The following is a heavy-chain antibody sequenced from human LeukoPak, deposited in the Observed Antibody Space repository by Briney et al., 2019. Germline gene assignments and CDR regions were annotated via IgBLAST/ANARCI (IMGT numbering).Heavy chain of an antibody. Sequence: GGSLRLSCAASGSTFSEHYMSWIRQAPGKGLEWVSYITKSSTYTNYADSVKGRFTISRDNAKNSLYLQKNSLRAEDTAVYYCARCYCTSTSCYRAFDYWGQGTLVTVSS. CDR2: ITKSSTYT. CDR3: ARCYCTSTSCYRAFDY. D-gene: IGHD2-2*02. V-gene: IGHV3-11*03. J-gene: IGHJ4*02. CDR1: GSTFSEHY.